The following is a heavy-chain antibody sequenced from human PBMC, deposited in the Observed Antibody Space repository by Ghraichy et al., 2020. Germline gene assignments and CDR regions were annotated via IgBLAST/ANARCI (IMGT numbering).Heavy chain of an antibody. D-gene: IGHD4-17*01. V-gene: IGHV3-23*01. CDR1: GFTFSTFT. CDR3: TKGHIDGDYNYFDH. J-gene: IGHJ4*02. Sequence: SCAASGFTFSTFTMNWVRQAPGKGLERVSGITGGGGNTYYADSVKGRFTISRDNSKNTLSLQMNSLRAEDSAVYYCTKGHIDGDYNYFDHWGQGTLVTVSS. CDR2: ITGGGGNT.